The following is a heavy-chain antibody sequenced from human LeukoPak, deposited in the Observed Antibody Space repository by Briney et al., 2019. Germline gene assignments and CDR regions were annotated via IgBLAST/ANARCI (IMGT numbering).Heavy chain of an antibody. J-gene: IGHJ3*02. Sequence: PSETLSLTCTVSGGSISSYYWSWIRQPPGKGLEWIGYIYYSGSTNYNPSLKSRVTISVDTSKNQFSLKLSSVTAADTAVYYCARSYGSGSPWALDIWGQGTMVTVSS. CDR3: ARSYGSGSPWALDI. CDR2: IYYSGST. V-gene: IGHV4-59*01. D-gene: IGHD3-10*01. CDR1: GGSISSYY.